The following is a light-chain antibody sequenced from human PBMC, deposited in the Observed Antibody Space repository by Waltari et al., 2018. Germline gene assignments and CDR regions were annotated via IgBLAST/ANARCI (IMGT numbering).Light chain of an antibody. Sequence: SYELTQPSSVSVSPGQTARITCSGDVLAKKYARWFQQKPGQAPVLVIYKDSERPSGNPERFAGSSSGTTVTLTISGAQVEDEADYYCYSAADNMGVFGGGTKLTVL. V-gene: IGLV3-27*01. CDR1: VLAKKY. J-gene: IGLJ2*01. CDR3: YSAADNMGV. CDR2: KDS.